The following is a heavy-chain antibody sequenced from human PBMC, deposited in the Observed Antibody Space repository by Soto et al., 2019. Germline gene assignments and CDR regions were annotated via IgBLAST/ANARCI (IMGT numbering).Heavy chain of an antibody. CDR1: GGSVSSGSYY. D-gene: IGHD4-4*01. CDR2: IYYSGST. V-gene: IGHV4-61*01. Sequence: QVQLQESGPGLVKPSETLSLTCTVSGGSVSSGSYYWSWIRQPPGKGLEWIGYIYYSGSTNYNPSLKSRVTISLDTSKNQFSLRLSSVTAADTAMYYCARALRSKYPDYWGQGTLVTVSS. J-gene: IGHJ4*02. CDR3: ARALRSKYPDY.